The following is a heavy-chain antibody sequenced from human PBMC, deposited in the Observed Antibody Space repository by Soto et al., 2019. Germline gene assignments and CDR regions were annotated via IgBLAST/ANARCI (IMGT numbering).Heavy chain of an antibody. CDR2: IYHSGNA. CDR3: ARDYFDSSDYTTNWFDP. Sequence: SETLSLTCTVSGGSISSGGYYWSWIRQHPGKGLEWIGNIYHSGNAYYNPSLKSRVTIFVDTSKNQFSLKLTSVTAADTALYYCARDYFDSSDYTTNWFDPWGQGALVTVSS. V-gene: IGHV4-31*03. J-gene: IGHJ5*02. D-gene: IGHD3-22*01. CDR1: GGSISSGGYY.